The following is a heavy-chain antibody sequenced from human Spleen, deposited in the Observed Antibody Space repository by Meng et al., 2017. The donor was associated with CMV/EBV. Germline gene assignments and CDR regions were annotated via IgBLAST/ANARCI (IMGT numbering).Heavy chain of an antibody. D-gene: IGHD7-27*01. J-gene: IGHJ4*02. CDR2: IHPNTGVT. Sequence: ASVKVSCKTSGYNFTGHFMHWVRQAPGQGLEWMGWIHPNTGVTNYARNFQGRVTMTRDTSIRTVYMELGGLRSDDTAMYYCARDDNWGPDYWGQGTLVTVSS. CDR1: GYNFTGHF. V-gene: IGHV1-2*02. CDR3: ARDDNWGPDY.